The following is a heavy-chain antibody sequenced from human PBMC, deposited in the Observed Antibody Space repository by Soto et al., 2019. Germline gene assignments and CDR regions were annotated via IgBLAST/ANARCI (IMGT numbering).Heavy chain of an antibody. V-gene: IGHV1-8*01. Sequence: QVQLVQSGAVVKEPGASVKVSCKASGYTFTTYDIYWMRQATGQGLEWMGWMNPYTGNTGYAQKFQGRVTVTRNTSISTVYMEMSGLRLDDTAVYYCARRKERSGPHYFDYWGQGSQVTVSS. CDR3: ARRKERSGPHYFDY. CDR1: GYTFTTYD. CDR2: MNPYTGNT. J-gene: IGHJ4*02. D-gene: IGHD6-25*01.